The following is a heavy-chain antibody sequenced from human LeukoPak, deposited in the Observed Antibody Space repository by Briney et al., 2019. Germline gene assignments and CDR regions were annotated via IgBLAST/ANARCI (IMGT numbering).Heavy chain of an antibody. D-gene: IGHD1-26*01. Sequence: SETLSLTCAVYGGSFSGYYWSWIRQPPGKGLEWIGEINHSGSTNYNPSLKSRVTISVDTSKNQFSLKLSSVTAADTAVYYCVRSSGSYESRGQGTLVTVSS. CDR1: GGSFSGYY. V-gene: IGHV4-34*01. CDR3: VRSSGSYES. J-gene: IGHJ4*02. CDR2: INHSGST.